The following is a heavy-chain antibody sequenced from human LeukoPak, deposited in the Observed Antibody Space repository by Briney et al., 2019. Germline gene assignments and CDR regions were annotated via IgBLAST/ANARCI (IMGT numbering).Heavy chain of an antibody. CDR1: GCTFTDYY. J-gene: IGHJ3*01. D-gene: IGHD6-13*01. CDR3: ARDEAADGTNALDV. CDR2: IYPNGRDT. V-gene: IGHV1-2*02. Sequence: ASVKVSCRASGCTFTDYYMHWVRQAPGQGLEWMGYIYPNGRDTNYEQNFQGRVTMTSDTSMSTVYMELTGLRSDDAAVYYCARDEAADGTNALDVWGQGTMVTVSS.